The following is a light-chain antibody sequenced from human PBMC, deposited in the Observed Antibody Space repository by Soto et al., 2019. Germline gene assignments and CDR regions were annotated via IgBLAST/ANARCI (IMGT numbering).Light chain of an antibody. CDR3: CFYAATFYI. Sequence: QSVLTQPGSVSGSPGQSVTISGTGTSGDVGTYDFVSWYQQHPGKAPRLMIFDVSERPSGVPDRFSGSKSGNAASLPISGFQAEDEPDYYYCFYAATFYIFGRETKATV. V-gene: IGLV2-11*01. J-gene: IGLJ1*01. CDR2: DVS. CDR1: SGDVGTYDF.